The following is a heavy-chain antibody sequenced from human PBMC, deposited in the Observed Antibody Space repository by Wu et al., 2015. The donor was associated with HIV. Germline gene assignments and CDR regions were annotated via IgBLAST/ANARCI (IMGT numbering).Heavy chain of an antibody. CDR3: TRDQGDSSGPASFCMDV. CDR1: GYSFTAYQ. Sequence: QVQLVQSGAEVKKPGASVKVSCKSSGYSFTAYQIHWVRQAPGQGLEWMGIINPRGGTATYAQKFQGRVSMTRDTSTSTVYMELSSLRSEDTAIYYCTRDQGDSSGPASFCMDVWGKGTSVTVSS. V-gene: IGHV1-46*03. CDR2: INPRGGTA. D-gene: IGHD6-19*01. J-gene: IGHJ6*01.